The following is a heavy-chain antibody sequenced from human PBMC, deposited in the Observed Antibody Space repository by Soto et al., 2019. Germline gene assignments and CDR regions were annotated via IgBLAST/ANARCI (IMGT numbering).Heavy chain of an antibody. CDR1: GGSISSRNW. CDR2: IFPSGIT. J-gene: IGHJ5*02. D-gene: IGHD3-3*01. Sequence: QVQLQESGPGLVKPSGTLSLTCGVSGGSISSRNWWSWVRQPPGKGLEWIGEIFPSGITNYNPSLKRRVTISIDKSKNQFSLKLSAVTAADTAVSYCDRAPLSPDYYDFWSGSRGWFDPWGQGTLVTVSS. V-gene: IGHV4-4*02. CDR3: DRAPLSPDYYDFWSGSRGWFDP.